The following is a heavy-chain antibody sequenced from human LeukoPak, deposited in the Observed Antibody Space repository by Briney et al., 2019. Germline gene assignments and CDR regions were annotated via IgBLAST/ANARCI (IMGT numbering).Heavy chain of an antibody. V-gene: IGHV1-8*01. CDR1: GYTFTSYD. D-gene: IGHD3-3*01. J-gene: IGHJ6*03. CDR2: MNPNSGYT. CDR3: ATDSPYDFWSGYSYYYYMDV. Sequence: ASVKVSCKASGYTFTSYDINWVRQATGQGLEWMGYMNPNSGYTGYAQKFQGRVTMTRNTSISTAYMELSSLRSEDTAVYYCATDSPYDFWSGYSYYYYMDVWGKGTTVTVSS.